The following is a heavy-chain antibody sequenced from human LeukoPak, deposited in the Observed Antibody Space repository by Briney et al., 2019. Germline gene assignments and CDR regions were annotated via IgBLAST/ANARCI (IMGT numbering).Heavy chain of an antibody. D-gene: IGHD2-15*01. V-gene: IGHV3-21*01. CDR1: GLTFSSYS. CDR2: ISSSSSYI. Sequence: GGPLRLSCAASGLTFSSYSMNWFPPAPEKRLEWVSSISSSSSYIYYADSVKGRFTISRDNAKNSLYLQMNSLRAEDTAVYYCARGTQNRYCSGGSCYSAGYWGQGTLVTVSS. J-gene: IGHJ4*02. CDR3: ARGTQNRYCSGGSCYSAGY.